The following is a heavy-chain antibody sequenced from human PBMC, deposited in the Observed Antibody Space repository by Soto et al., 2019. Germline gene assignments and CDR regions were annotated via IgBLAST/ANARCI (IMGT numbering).Heavy chain of an antibody. D-gene: IGHD2-15*01. V-gene: IGHV4-31*03. J-gene: IGHJ5*02. CDR1: GGSISSGGYY. CDR2: IYYSGST. CDR3: ARAGRGYCSGGSCHYFWFDP. Sequence: PSETLSLTCTVSGGSISSGGYYWSWIRQHPGKGLEWIGYIYYSGSTYYNPSLKSRVTISVDTSKNQFSLKLSSVTAADTAVYYCARAGRGYCSGGSCHYFWFDPWGQGTLVTVSS.